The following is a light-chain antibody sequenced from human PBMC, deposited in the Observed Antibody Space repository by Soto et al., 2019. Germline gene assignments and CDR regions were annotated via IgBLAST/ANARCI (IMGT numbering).Light chain of an antibody. J-gene: IGKJ4*01. Sequence: EIVLTQSPATLSLSRGERATLSCRASQRVSSYLAWYQQKPGQAPRLLIYDASNRATGIPARFSGSGSGTDFTLTISSLEPEDFAVYYCQQRSNWPPLTFGGGTKV. CDR1: QRVSSY. CDR2: DAS. CDR3: QQRSNWPPLT. V-gene: IGKV3-11*01.